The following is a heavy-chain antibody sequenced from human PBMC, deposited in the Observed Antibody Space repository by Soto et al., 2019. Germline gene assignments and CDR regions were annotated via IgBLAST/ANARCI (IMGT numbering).Heavy chain of an antibody. Sequence: QVQLVESGGGVVQPGRSLRLSCAASGFTFSSYGMHWVRQAPGKGLEWVAVICYDGSNKYYADSVKGRFTISRDNSKNTLYLQRNSLRAEDTAVYYCARASITMVRGVHYGMDVWGQGTTVTVSS. CDR1: GFTFSSYG. J-gene: IGHJ6*02. D-gene: IGHD3-10*01. CDR2: ICYDGSNK. CDR3: ARASITMVRGVHYGMDV. V-gene: IGHV3-33*01.